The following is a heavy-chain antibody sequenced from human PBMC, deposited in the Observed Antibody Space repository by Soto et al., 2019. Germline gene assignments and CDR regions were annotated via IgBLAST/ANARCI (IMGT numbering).Heavy chain of an antibody. CDR1: GFTFGDYA. CDR3: LTARRNQYGMDV. Sequence: SLRLSCTGSGFTFGDYAMSWVRQAPGKGPEWVGFIRRKAYGGTAEYAASVKGRFTISRDDSKSIAYLQMNSLKTEDTAMYYCLTARRNQYGMDVWGQGTKVIVSS. V-gene: IGHV3-49*04. D-gene: IGHD1-1*01. CDR2: IRRKAYGGTA. J-gene: IGHJ6*02.